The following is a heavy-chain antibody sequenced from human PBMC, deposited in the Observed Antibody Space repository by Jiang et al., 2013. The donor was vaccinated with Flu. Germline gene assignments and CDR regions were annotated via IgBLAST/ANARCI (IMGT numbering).Heavy chain of an antibody. D-gene: IGHD2-2*01. CDR1: GFSLSTSGMC. J-gene: IGHJ6*01. CDR3: ARIMSTSWWGFRDYYYGMDV. V-gene: IGHV2-70*11. CDR2: IDWDDDK. Sequence: KPTQTLTLTCTFSGFSLSTSGMCVSWIRQPPGKALEWLARIDWDDDKYYSTSLKTRLTISKDTSKNQVVLTMTNMDPVDTATYYCARIMSTSWWGFRDYYYGMDVVGTKGHGHRLL.